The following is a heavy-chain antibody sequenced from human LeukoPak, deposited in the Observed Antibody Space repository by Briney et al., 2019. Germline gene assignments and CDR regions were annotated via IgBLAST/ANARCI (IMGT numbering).Heavy chain of an antibody. Sequence: VASVKVSCKASGYTFTSYGISWVRQAPGQGLEWMGWISAYNGNTNYAQKLQGRVTMTTDTSTSTAYLQWSSLKASDTAMYYCAISRPHCSSTSCPLDYWGQGTLVTVSS. CDR2: ISAYNGNT. V-gene: IGHV1-18*04. CDR1: GYTFTSYG. D-gene: IGHD2-2*01. CDR3: AISRPHCSSTSCPLDY. J-gene: IGHJ4*02.